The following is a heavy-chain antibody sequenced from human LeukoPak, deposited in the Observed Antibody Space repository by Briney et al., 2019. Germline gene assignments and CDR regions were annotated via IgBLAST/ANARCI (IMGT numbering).Heavy chain of an antibody. D-gene: IGHD5-12*01. Sequence: GGSLRLSCAASGFTFNIYEMNWGRQAPGKGLEWLSYISSSRSNTIYYADSVKGRFTISRDDAKNSLYLQLNSLRAEDTAVYYCARSSHYSGYDGNWFDPWGQGTLVTVSS. V-gene: IGHV3-48*03. CDR1: GFTFNIYE. J-gene: IGHJ5*02. CDR2: ISSSRSNTI. CDR3: ARSSHYSGYDGNWFDP.